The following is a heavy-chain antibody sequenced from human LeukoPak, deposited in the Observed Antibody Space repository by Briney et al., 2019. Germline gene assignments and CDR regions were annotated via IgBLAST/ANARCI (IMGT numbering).Heavy chain of an antibody. CDR1: GGTFSSYD. V-gene: IGHV1-69*06. CDR2: IMPMFGKA. D-gene: IGHD1-26*01. CDR3: ARGGWELLSHHFDY. J-gene: IGHJ4*02. Sequence: SVKVSCKASGGTFSSYDISWVRQAPGQGLEWMGGIMPMFGKANYAQKFQGRVTITADKSTSTAYMELRSLRSDDTAVYYCARGGWELLSHHFDYWGQGTLVTVSS.